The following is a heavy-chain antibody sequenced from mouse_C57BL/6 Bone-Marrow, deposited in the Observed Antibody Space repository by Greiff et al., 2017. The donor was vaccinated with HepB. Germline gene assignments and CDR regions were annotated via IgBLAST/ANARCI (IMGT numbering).Heavy chain of an antibody. CDR1: GFTFSSYA. Sequence: EVHLVESGGGLVKPGGSLKLSCAASGFTFSSYAMSWVRQTPEKRLEWVATISDGGSYTYYPDNVKGRFTISRDNAKNNLYLQMSHLKSEDTAMYYCSYYAMDYWGQGTSVTVSS. CDR3: SYYAMDY. V-gene: IGHV5-4*01. J-gene: IGHJ4*01. CDR2: ISDGGSYT.